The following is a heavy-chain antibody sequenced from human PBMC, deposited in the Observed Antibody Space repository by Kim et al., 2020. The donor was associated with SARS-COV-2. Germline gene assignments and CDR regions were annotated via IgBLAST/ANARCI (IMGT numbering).Heavy chain of an antibody. V-gene: IGHV3-21*01. Sequence: GGSLRLSCVASGFTFSTYTMNWVRQAPGKGLEWVSSITSSSSYIYYADSVKGRFTISRDNAKNSLYLQMNSLRTDDTAVYYCAREDYDFWSSSRRNWFDPWGQGTLVTVSS. J-gene: IGHJ5*02. CDR2: ITSSSSYI. D-gene: IGHD3-3*01. CDR3: AREDYDFWSSSRRNWFDP. CDR1: GFTFSTYT.